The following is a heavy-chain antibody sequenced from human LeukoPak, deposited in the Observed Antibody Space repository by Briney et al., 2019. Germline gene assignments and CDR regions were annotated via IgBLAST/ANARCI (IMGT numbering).Heavy chain of an antibody. CDR2: VKQNGNEK. D-gene: IGHD5-18*01. CDR1: GFTFSSYW. V-gene: IGHV3-7*01. CDR3: ATATEYTAMALYYYYYMDV. Sequence: GGSLRLSCAASGFTFSSYWMSWVGQAPGKGLEWVANVKQNGNEKNYVDSVKGRFTISRDNAKNSLYLQMNSLRAEDTAVYYCATATEYTAMALYYYYYMDVWGKGTTVTVSS. J-gene: IGHJ6*03.